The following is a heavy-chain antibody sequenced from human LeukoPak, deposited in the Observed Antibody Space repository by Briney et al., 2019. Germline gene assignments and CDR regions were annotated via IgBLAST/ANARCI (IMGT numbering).Heavy chain of an antibody. CDR2: IFPADSDT. D-gene: IGHD2-2*03. Sequence: GESLKISCKGSGYSFTNYWIGWVRQMPGKGLEWMGIIFPADSDTTYSPSFQGQVTISADKSISTAYLQWSSLKASDTAMYYCARPPSRGYSSSFEYWGQGTLVTVSS. J-gene: IGHJ4*02. CDR3: ARPPSRGYSSSFEY. CDR1: GYSFTNYW. V-gene: IGHV5-51*01.